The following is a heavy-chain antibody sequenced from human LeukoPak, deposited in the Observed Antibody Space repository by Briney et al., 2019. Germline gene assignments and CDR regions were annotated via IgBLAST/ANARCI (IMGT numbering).Heavy chain of an antibody. J-gene: IGHJ4*02. CDR2: IYYSGST. D-gene: IGHD1-26*01. CDR1: GGSISSYY. V-gene: IGHV4-59*01. CDR3: ARLSYRTYYFDY. Sequence: SETLSLTCTVSGGSISSYYWSWIRQPPGKGLEWIGYIYYSGSTNYNPSLKSRVTISVDTSKNQFSLKLSSVTAADTAVYYCARLSYRTYYFDYWGQGTLVTVSS.